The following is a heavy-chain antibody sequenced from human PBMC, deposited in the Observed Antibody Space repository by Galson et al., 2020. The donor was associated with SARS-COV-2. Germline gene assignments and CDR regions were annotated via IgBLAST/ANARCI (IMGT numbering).Heavy chain of an antibody. Sequence: SETLSLTCAVSGGSISSSNWWSWVRQPPGKGLEWIGEIYHSGSTNYNPSLKSRVTISVDKSKNQFSLKLSSVTAADTAVYYCARDIGSGSSWSYAFDIWGQGTMVTVSS. J-gene: IGHJ3*02. CDR2: IYHSGST. CDR3: ARDIGSGSSWSYAFDI. V-gene: IGHV4-4*02. CDR1: GGSISSSNW. D-gene: IGHD6-13*01.